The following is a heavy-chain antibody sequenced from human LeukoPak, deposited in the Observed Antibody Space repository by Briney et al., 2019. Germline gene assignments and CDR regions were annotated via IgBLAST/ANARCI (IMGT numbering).Heavy chain of an antibody. CDR1: GFTFSSYT. J-gene: IGHJ4*02. V-gene: IGHV3-23*01. Sequence: GRSLRLSCTASGFTFSSYTMTWVRQAPGKGLKWVSTITTGDGNTYYADSVKGRFTVSRDDSKNTLYLQMNSLRAEDTAVYYCAKDGGLWVSAHWGDSWGRGTLVTVSS. D-gene: IGHD7-27*01. CDR2: ITTGDGNT. CDR3: AKDGGLWVSAHWGDS.